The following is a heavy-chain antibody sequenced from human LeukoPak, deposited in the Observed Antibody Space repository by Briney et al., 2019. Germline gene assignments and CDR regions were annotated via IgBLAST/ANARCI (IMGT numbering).Heavy chain of an antibody. CDR2: IYHSGST. D-gene: IGHD2-21*01. Sequence: PSETLSLTCAVSGGSISSSNWWSWVRQPPGKGLEWIGEIYHSGSTNYNPSLKSRVTISVDKSKNQFSLRLSSVTAADTAVYYCARHFVTFPHYFDYWGQGTLVTVSS. CDR3: ARHFVTFPHYFDY. J-gene: IGHJ4*02. CDR1: GGSISSSNW. V-gene: IGHV4-4*02.